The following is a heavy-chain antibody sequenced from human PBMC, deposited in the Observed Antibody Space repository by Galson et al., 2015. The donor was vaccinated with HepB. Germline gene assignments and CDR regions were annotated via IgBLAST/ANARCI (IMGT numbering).Heavy chain of an antibody. CDR3: ANLGYCGNDDCHSVY. Sequence: SVKVSCKASGYTLTNYHFHWVRQAPGQGPEWMGKIFAGGGSTRYAERFQGRVTLTRDSSTSTIYMEVSSLRSDDTAVYYCANLGYCGNDDCHSVYWGQGTMVTVSS. CDR1: GYTLTNYH. CDR2: IFAGGGST. V-gene: IGHV1-46*01. D-gene: IGHD2-8*01. J-gene: IGHJ3*01.